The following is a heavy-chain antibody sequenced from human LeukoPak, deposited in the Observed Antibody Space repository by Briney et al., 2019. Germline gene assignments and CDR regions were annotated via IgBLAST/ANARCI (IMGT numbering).Heavy chain of an antibody. V-gene: IGHV4-30-4*01. Sequence: PSQTLSLTCTVSGGSISSGDYYWSWIRQPPGKGLEWIGYIYYSGSTDYNPSLESRVTISVDTSKKQFSLKLSSVTAADTAVYYCARADYDYVWGSYRYYYFDYWGQGTLVTVSS. CDR2: IYYSGST. J-gene: IGHJ4*02. CDR1: GGSISSGDYY. CDR3: ARADYDYVWGSYRYYYFDY. D-gene: IGHD3-16*02.